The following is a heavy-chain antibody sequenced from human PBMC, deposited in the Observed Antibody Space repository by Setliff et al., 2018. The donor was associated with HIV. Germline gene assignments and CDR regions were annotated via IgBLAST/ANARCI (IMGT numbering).Heavy chain of an antibody. CDR2: IYTSGST. Sequence: SETLSLTCTVSGGSISSGSYYWNWIRQPAGKGLEWIGRIYTSGSTNYNPSLKSRVTISVDTSMNQFSLKLNSVTAADTAVYYCARDRYYGSGSYYPMSFDPWGQGTLVTVSS. D-gene: IGHD3-10*01. CDR3: ARDRYYGSGSYYPMSFDP. CDR1: GGSISSGSYY. J-gene: IGHJ5*02. V-gene: IGHV4-61*02.